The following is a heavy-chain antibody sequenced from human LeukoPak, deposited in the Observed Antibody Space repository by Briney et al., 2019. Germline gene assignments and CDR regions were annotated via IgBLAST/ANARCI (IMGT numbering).Heavy chain of an antibody. CDR1: GFSFSSNA. CDR3: AIPTGIVVPGPDY. J-gene: IGHJ4*02. V-gene: IGHV3-23*01. Sequence: GGSLRFSGEALGFSFSSNAWSWFPRAPGKERNWSPAISGDGGSTYYADSVRGRFTISRDNSKNTLFLQMNSLRAEDTAVYYCAIPTGIVVPGPDYWGQGTLVTVSS. D-gene: IGHD6-19*01. CDR2: ISGDGGST.